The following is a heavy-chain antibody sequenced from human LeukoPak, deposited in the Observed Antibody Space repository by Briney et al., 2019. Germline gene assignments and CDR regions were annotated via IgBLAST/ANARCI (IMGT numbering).Heavy chain of an antibody. J-gene: IGHJ6*02. Sequence: GGSLRLSCAASGFTFSSYSMNWVRQAPGKGLEWVSGISWNSGSIGYADSVKGRFTISRDNAKNSLYLQMNSLRAEDTALYYCAKALVALDYYYGMDVWGQGTTVTVSS. V-gene: IGHV3-9*01. CDR3: AKALVALDYYYGMDV. D-gene: IGHD5-12*01. CDR2: ISWNSGSI. CDR1: GFTFSSYS.